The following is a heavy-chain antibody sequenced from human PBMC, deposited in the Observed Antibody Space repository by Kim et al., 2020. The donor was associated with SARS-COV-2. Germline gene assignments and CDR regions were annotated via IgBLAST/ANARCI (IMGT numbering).Heavy chain of an antibody. CDR2: LFSDSRT. V-gene: IGHV3-53*01. Sequence: GGSLRLSCAASGFTVSADHMSWVRQAPGKGLEGVSLLFSDSRTFYADSVKGRFTISRDDSRNTVYLEMNSLRPEDTAAYYCARHDWFDPWGHGTQVTVSS. J-gene: IGHJ5*02. CDR1: GFTVSADH. CDR3: ARHDWFDP.